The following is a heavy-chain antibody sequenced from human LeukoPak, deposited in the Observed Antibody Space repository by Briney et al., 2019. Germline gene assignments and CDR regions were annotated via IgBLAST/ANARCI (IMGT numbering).Heavy chain of an antibody. CDR3: ARLGIVAVPAATDAFDI. CDR2: IYYSGST. CDR1: GGSISSSSYY. V-gene: IGHV4-39*07. J-gene: IGHJ3*02. D-gene: IGHD2-2*01. Sequence: SETLSLTCTVSGGSISSSSYYWGWIRQPPGKGPEWIGSIYYSGSTYYNPSLKSRVTIAVDTPKNQFSLTLSSVPAADTAVYSCARLGIVAVPAATDAFDIWGQGTMVTVSS.